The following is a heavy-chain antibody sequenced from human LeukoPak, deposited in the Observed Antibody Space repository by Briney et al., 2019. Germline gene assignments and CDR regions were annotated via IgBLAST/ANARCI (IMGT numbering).Heavy chain of an antibody. D-gene: IGHD1-7*01. J-gene: IGHJ6*02. Sequence: PSETLSLTCTVSGGSISSGGYSWSWIRQHPGKGLEWIGYIYYSGSTYYNPSLKSRVTISVDTSKNQFSLKLSSVTAADTAVYYCARVARIRYNWNYADYYYGMDVWGQGTTVTVSS. CDR2: IYYSGST. CDR1: GGSISSGGYS. CDR3: ARVARIRYNWNYADYYYGMDV. V-gene: IGHV4-31*03.